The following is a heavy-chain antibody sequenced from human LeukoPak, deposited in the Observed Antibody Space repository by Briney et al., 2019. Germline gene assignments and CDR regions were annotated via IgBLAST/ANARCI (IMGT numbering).Heavy chain of an antibody. Sequence: ASVKVSCKASGYTLTGYYMHWLRQAPGQGLEWRGRIYPDSGGTKYAQKFQGRVTMTRDTSISTAYMELSRLRSDDTAVYYCARGSSSSWYKYFFDYWGQGTPVTVSS. CDR2: IYPDSGGT. D-gene: IGHD6-13*01. CDR1: GYTLTGYY. J-gene: IGHJ4*02. CDR3: ARGSSSSWYKYFFDY. V-gene: IGHV1-2*02.